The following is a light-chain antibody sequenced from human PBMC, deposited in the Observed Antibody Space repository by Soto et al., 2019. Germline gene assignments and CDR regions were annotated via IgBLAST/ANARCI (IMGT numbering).Light chain of an antibody. CDR3: QPWGTAIHDVV. J-gene: IGLJ2*01. CDR1: SGHSTYA. CDR2: LNSDGSH. V-gene: IGLV4-69*01. Sequence: QSVLTQSPSASASLGASVKLTCTLSSGHSTYAVAWHQQQPEKGPRYLMKLNSDGSHTKGDGIPDRFSGSSSGAERHLTISSLQSEDEADYYCQPWGTAIHDVVFGGGTKVTVL.